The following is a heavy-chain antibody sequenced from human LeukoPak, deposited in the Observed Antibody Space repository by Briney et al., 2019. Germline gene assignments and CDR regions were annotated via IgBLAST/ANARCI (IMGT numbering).Heavy chain of an antibody. CDR2: ISGSSSYI. V-gene: IGHV3-21*01. CDR1: GFTFSSYG. CDR3: ARVHYFYGGNSEVYFDY. J-gene: IGHJ4*02. D-gene: IGHD4-23*01. Sequence: PGGPLRLSCAASGFTFSSYGMNWVRQAPGKGLEWVSSISGSSSYIYYADSVKGRFTISRDNAKNSLYLQMNSLRAEDTAVYYCARVHYFYGGNSEVYFDYWGQGTLVTVSS.